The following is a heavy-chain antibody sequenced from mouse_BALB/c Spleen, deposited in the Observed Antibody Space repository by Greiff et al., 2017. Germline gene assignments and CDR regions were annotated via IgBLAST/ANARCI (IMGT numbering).Heavy chain of an antibody. D-gene: IGHD2-4*01. CDR1: GYSITSGYY. Sequence: EVQLQQSGPGLVKPSQSLSLTCSVTGYSITSGYYWNWIRQSPGNKLEWMGYISYDGSNNYNPSLKNRISITRDTSKNQFFLKLNSVTTEDTATYYCARRYGYDYDEGFAYWGQGTLVTVSA. J-gene: IGHJ3*01. V-gene: IGHV3-6*02. CDR3: ARRYGYDYDEGFAY. CDR2: ISYDGSN.